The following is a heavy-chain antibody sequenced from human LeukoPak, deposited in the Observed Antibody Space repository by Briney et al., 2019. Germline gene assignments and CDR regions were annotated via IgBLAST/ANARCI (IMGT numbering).Heavy chain of an antibody. D-gene: IGHD3-9*01. CDR3: ARADILQLAGARSPLCAFDI. CDR1: GYTFTGYY. V-gene: IGHV1-2*02. CDR2: INPNSGGT. J-gene: IGHJ3*02. Sequence: GASVKVSCKASGYTFTGYYMHWVRQAPGQGLEWMGWINPNSGGTNYAQKFQGRVTMTRDTSISTAYMELSRLRSDDTAVYYCARADILQLAGARSPLCAFDIWGQGTMVTVSS.